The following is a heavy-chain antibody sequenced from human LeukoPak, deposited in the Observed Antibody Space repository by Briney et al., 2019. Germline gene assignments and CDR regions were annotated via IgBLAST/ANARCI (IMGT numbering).Heavy chain of an antibody. CDR3: ARETTLGPTSRMDV. CDR2: FYTSGST. V-gene: IGHV4-61*02. CDR1: GVSVSSGRYY. J-gene: IGHJ6*04. Sequence: PSQTLSLTCSVSGVSVSSGRYYWTWIRQPAGKGLEWIERFYTSGSTNYNPSLESRVTISIDTSKNQFSLKLSSVTAADTAVSYCARETTLGPTSRMDVWGKGTTVTVSS. D-gene: IGHD1-26*01.